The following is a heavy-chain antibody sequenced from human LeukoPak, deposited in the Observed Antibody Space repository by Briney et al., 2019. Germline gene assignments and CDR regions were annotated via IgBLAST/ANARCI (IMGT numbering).Heavy chain of an antibody. V-gene: IGHV3-33*01. Sequence: GGSLRLSCAASGFIFSNYAMHWVRQAPGKGLEWVAVIWYDGTKKFYADSVKGRFTLSRDNSKKTLYLQMSSLRVEDTAVYYCARGPNLLYCGSDCYPGIFDYWGQGTLVTVSS. J-gene: IGHJ4*02. CDR3: ARGPNLLYCGSDCYPGIFDY. CDR2: IWYDGTKK. D-gene: IGHD2-21*02. CDR1: GFIFSNYA.